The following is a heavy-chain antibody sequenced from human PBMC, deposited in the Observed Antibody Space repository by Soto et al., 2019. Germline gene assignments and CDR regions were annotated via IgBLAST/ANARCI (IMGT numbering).Heavy chain of an antibody. CDR2: TYYRSKWYN. J-gene: IGHJ6*02. CDR3: ARENGAAAQAHYYYGMDV. CDR1: GDTVSSNSAT. D-gene: IGHD2-2*01. V-gene: IGHV6-1*01. Sequence: QAQLQQSGPGLVKPSQTLSLTCAISGDTVSSNSATWNWIRQSPSRGLEWLGRTYYRSKWYNDYAVSVKSRITINPDTSKNQFSLQLNSVTPDDTAVYYCARENGAAAQAHYYYGMDVWGQGTTVTVSS.